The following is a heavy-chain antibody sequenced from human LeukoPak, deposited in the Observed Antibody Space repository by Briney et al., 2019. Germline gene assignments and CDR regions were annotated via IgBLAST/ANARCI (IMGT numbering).Heavy chain of an antibody. V-gene: IGHV3-21*01. CDR2: ISSSSSYI. D-gene: IGHD3-22*01. Sequence: PGGSLRLSCAASGFTFSSYSMNWVRQAPGKGLEWVSCISSSSSYIYYANSVKGRFTISRDNAKNSLYLQMNSLRAEDTAVYYCARASSGDSSGYYPYYYYYMDVWGKGTTVTVSS. CDR3: ARASSGDSSGYYPYYYYYMDV. J-gene: IGHJ6*03. CDR1: GFTFSSYS.